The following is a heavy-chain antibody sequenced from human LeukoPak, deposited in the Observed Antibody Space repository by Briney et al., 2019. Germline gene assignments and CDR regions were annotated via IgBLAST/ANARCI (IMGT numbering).Heavy chain of an antibody. CDR1: GGSISSYY. Sequence: SETLSLTCTVSGGSISSYYWSWIRQPPGKGLEWIGYIYYSGSTNYNPSLKSRVIISVDTSKNQFSLELSSVTATDTAVYYCARLEYYYASGSYHRFDPWGQGTLVTVSS. V-gene: IGHV4-59*08. D-gene: IGHD3-10*01. CDR3: ARLEYYYASGSYHRFDP. J-gene: IGHJ5*02. CDR2: IYYSGST.